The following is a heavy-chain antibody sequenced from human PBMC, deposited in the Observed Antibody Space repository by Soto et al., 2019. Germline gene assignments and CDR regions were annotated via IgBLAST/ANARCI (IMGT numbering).Heavy chain of an antibody. CDR3: AKERLSFNYYGSGSYDAFDI. CDR1: GFTFSSYA. Sequence: EVQLLESGGGLVQPGGSLRLSCAASGFTFSSYAMSWVRQARGKGLEWVSAISGSGGSTYYADSVKGRFTISRDNSKNTLYLQMNSLRAEDKAVYYCAKERLSFNYYGSGSYDAFDIWGQGKMVTVSS. CDR2: ISGSGGST. D-gene: IGHD3-10*01. V-gene: IGHV3-23*01. J-gene: IGHJ3*02.